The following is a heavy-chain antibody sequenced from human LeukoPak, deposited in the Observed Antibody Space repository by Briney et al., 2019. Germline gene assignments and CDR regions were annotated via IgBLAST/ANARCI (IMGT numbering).Heavy chain of an antibody. Sequence: SETLSPTCAVYGGSFSGYYWSWIRQPPGKGLEWIGEINHSGSTNYNPSLKSRVTISVDTSKNQFSLKLSSVTAADTAVYYCARGGHYYGSDPFDYWGQGTLVTVSS. CDR1: GGSFSGYY. V-gene: IGHV4-34*01. CDR3: ARGGHYYGSDPFDY. J-gene: IGHJ4*02. CDR2: INHSGST. D-gene: IGHD3-10*01.